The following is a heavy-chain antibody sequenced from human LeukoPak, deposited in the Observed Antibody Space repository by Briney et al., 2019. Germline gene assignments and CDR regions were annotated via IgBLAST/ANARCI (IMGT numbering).Heavy chain of an antibody. J-gene: IGHJ6*03. D-gene: IGHD2-2*01. CDR2: IYSDGST. CDR3: AKSVRISNPDPYYYYYYMDV. V-gene: IGHV3-53*05. Sequence: GSLRLSCAASGFTVSSNYMSWVRQAPGKGLEWVSVIYSDGSTYYADYVKGRFTISRDNSNNTLYLQMNSLRAEDTAVYYCAKSVRISNPDPYYYYYYMDVWGKGTTVTISS. CDR1: GFTVSSNY.